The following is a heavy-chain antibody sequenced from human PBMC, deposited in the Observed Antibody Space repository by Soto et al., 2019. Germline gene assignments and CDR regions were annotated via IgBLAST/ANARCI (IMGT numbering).Heavy chain of an antibody. CDR3: AKHPTLGGLHLGELSFPNFDY. CDR2: ISGSGGST. J-gene: IGHJ4*02. Sequence: GGSLRLSCAASGFTFSSYAMSWVRQAPGKGLEWVSAISGSGGSTYYADSVKGRFTISRDNSKNTLYLQMNSLRAEDTAVYYCAKHPTLGGLHLGELSFPNFDYWGQGTLVTVSS. D-gene: IGHD3-16*02. V-gene: IGHV3-23*01. CDR1: GFTFSSYA.